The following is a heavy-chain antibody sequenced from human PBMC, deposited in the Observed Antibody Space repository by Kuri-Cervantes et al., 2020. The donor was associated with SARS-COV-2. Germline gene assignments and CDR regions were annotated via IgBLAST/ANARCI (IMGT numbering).Heavy chain of an antibody. Sequence: GGSLRLSCAASGFTFSSYAMHWVRQAPGKGLEYVSAISSNGGSTYYANSVKGRFTISRDNSKNTLYLQMNSLRAEDTAVYYCAKDLEDIVVVPAATVTPLGAFDIWGQGTMVTVSS. CDR3: AKDLEDIVVVPAATVTPLGAFDI. CDR1: GFTFSSYA. J-gene: IGHJ3*02. CDR2: ISSNGGST. V-gene: IGHV3-64*01. D-gene: IGHD2-2*01.